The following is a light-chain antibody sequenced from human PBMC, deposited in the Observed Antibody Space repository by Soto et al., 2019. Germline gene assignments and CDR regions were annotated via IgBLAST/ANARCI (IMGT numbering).Light chain of an antibody. Sequence: QSALTQPAAVSGSPGQSITISCTGTSSDVGYYIYVSWFQQHPGKAPKLLIYEVSNRPSGVSNRFSGSKSGNTASLTISGLQAEDEADDYCSSYTTSSTRVFGGGTQLTVL. V-gene: IGLV2-14*01. CDR2: EVS. J-gene: IGLJ3*02. CDR3: SSYTTSSTRV. CDR1: SSDVGYYIY.